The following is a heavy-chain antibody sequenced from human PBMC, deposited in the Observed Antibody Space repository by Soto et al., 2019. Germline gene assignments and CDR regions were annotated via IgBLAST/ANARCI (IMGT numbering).Heavy chain of an antibody. Sequence: GVLRLSCTASGFTFGDYAMSWFRQAPGKGLEWVGFIRSKAYGGTTEYAASAKGRFTISRDDSKNTLYLQMNSLKTEDTAVYYCTTAPAIAAAGEDAFDIWGQGTMVTVSS. CDR1: GFTFGDYA. CDR3: TTAPAIAAAGEDAFDI. CDR2: IRSKAYGGTT. D-gene: IGHD6-13*01. J-gene: IGHJ3*02. V-gene: IGHV3-49*03.